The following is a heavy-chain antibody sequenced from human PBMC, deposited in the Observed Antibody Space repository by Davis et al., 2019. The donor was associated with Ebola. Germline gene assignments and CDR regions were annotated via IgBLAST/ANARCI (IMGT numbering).Heavy chain of an antibody. CDR3: ARQKVTNAFDI. CDR2: IYYSGST. Sequence: SETLSLICTVSGGSISSRSYYWGWIRQPPGKGLESIGSIYYSGSTYYNPSLKSRVTISVDTSKNQFSLKLTSVTAADTAVYYCARQKVTNAFDIWGQGTMVTISS. CDR1: GGSISSRSYY. J-gene: IGHJ3*02. V-gene: IGHV4-39*01.